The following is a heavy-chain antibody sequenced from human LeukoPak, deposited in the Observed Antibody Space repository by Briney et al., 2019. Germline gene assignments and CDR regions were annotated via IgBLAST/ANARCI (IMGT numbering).Heavy chain of an antibody. D-gene: IGHD3-22*01. Sequence: GGSLRLSCAASGFTFSSYAMSWVRQAPGKGLEWVSAISGSGGSTYYADSVKGRFTIPRDNSKNTLYLQMNSLRAEDTAVYYCAKDYYDSSGYYYAHWGQGTLVTVSS. V-gene: IGHV3-23*01. CDR3: AKDYYDSSGYYYAH. CDR1: GFTFSSYA. J-gene: IGHJ4*02. CDR2: ISGSGGST.